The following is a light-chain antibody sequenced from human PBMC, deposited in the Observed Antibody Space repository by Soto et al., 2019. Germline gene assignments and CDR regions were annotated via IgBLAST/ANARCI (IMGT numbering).Light chain of an antibody. CDR1: SSDVGSYNL. J-gene: IGLJ2*01. Sequence: QSALTQPASVSGSPGQSITISCTGTSSDVGSYNLVSWYQQYPGKAPKVMIYEVSERPSGLSNRFSGSKSGNTASLTISGLQDEEEADYYCCSYAGSSTVVFGGGTKLTVL. V-gene: IGLV2-23*02. CDR3: CSYAGSSTVV. CDR2: EVS.